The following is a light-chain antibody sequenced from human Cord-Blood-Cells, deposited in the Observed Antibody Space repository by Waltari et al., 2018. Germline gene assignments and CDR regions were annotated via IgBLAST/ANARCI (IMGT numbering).Light chain of an antibody. CDR1: SSDVGGYNY. CDR3: SSYAGSNNLV. J-gene: IGLJ3*02. Sequence: QSALTQPPSASGSPGQSVTISCTGTSSDVGGYNYVSWYQQHPGKAPKLMIDEVSKRPSGVRERFSGSKSGNTASQTVSGLQAEGEADYYCSSYAGSNNLVFGGGTKLTVL. V-gene: IGLV2-8*01. CDR2: EVS.